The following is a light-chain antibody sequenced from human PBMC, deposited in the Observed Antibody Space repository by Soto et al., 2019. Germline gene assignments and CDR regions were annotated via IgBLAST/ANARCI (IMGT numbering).Light chain of an antibody. V-gene: IGKV3-15*01. CDR2: GAS. CDR1: QSVGSN. J-gene: IGKJ1*01. CDR3: QQYNDWPLT. Sequence: EIVMTQSPATLSVSPGERVTLSCRASQSVGSNLAWYQQKPGQSPRLLLHGASTRATGIPARFSGSGSGTEFTLTISSLQSEDFEVYYCQQYNDWPLTFGQGTKVAIK.